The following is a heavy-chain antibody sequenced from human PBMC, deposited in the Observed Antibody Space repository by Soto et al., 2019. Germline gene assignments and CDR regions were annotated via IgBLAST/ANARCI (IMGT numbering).Heavy chain of an antibody. Sequence: ASVKVPCKASGYTFTSYYMHWVRQAPGQGLEWMGIIYPSGGSTSYAQKFQGRVTMTRDTSTSTVYMELSSLRSEDTAVYYCASTYSSSSSNYYYGMDVWGQGTTVTVSS. J-gene: IGHJ6*02. CDR1: GYTFTSYY. D-gene: IGHD6-6*01. V-gene: IGHV1-46*01. CDR3: ASTYSSSSSNYYYGMDV. CDR2: IYPSGGST.